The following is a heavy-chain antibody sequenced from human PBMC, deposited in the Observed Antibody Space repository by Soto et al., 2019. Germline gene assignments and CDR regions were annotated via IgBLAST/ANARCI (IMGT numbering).Heavy chain of an antibody. J-gene: IGHJ5*02. CDR3: AGEVGGTGFHL. Sequence: QVQLVQSGGEVKKPGSSVRVSCRTSGGTFKNYGFSWVRQAPGQGLEWMGGIIPMYGIANYGQIFQGRLTITADESTNTAYMDLSSPKSEDSAVYYCAGEVGGTGFHLWGQGTQVTVSS. CDR2: IIPMYGIA. CDR1: GGTFKNYG. V-gene: IGHV1-69*12. D-gene: IGHD1-26*01.